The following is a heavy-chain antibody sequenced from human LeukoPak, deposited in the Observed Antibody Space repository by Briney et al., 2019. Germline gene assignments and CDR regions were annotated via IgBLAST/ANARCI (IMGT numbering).Heavy chain of an antibody. J-gene: IGHJ4*02. CDR3: ARGRGPFDY. Sequence: ASVKVSCKASGYTFTSYGISWVRQAPGQGLEWMGWISAYNGNTNYAQKFQGRVTMTRNTSISTAYMELSSLRSEDTAVYYCARGRGPFDYWGQGTLVTVSS. V-gene: IGHV1-18*01. D-gene: IGHD3-10*01. CDR1: GYTFTSYG. CDR2: ISAYNGNT.